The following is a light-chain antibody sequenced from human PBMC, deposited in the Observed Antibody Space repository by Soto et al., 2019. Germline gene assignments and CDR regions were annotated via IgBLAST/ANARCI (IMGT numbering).Light chain of an antibody. J-gene: IGKJ5*01. CDR2: DSS. CDR3: QQRKNWPPIT. CDR1: QNVDKF. V-gene: IGKV3-11*01. Sequence: EIELTQSPATLSLSPGETATLSCRASQNVDKFLAWYHQRPGQPPRLLIFDSSNRATGVPVRFSGSGSGTVFTLTIGSLEPEDSAVYYCQQRKNWPPITFGQGTRLEIK.